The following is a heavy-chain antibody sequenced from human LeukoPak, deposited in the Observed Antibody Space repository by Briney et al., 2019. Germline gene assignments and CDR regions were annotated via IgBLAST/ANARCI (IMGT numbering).Heavy chain of an antibody. V-gene: IGHV1-18*01. Sequence: ASVKVSCKASGYTFTSYGISWVRQAPGQGLEWMGWISAYNGNTNYAQKLQGRVTMTTDTSTSTAYMELRSLRSDDTAAYYCARGRYYDSSGYYPLGYWGQGTLVTVSS. D-gene: IGHD3-22*01. CDR1: GYTFTSYG. CDR3: ARGRYYDSSGYYPLGY. J-gene: IGHJ4*02. CDR2: ISAYNGNT.